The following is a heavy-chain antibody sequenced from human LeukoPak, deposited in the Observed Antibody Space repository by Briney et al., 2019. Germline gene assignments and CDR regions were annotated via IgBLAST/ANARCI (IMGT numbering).Heavy chain of an antibody. V-gene: IGHV3-23*01. D-gene: IGHD2-8*02. CDR3: ATYRQVLLPFES. J-gene: IGHJ4*02. CDR1: GFTFSTFA. CDR2: IFPSGGEI. Sequence: GGSLRLSCAAPGFTFSTFAMIWVRQPPGKGLEWVSSIFPSGGEIHYADSVRGRFTISRDNSKSTLSLQMNSLRAEDTAIYYCATYRQVLLPFESWGQGTLVTVSS.